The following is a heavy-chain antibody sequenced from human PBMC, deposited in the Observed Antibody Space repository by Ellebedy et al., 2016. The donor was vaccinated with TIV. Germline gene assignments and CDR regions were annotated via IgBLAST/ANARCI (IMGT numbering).Heavy chain of an antibody. J-gene: IGHJ3*02. D-gene: IGHD2/OR15-2a*01. CDR3: TSETFNDVDLRIWGVFEM. V-gene: IGHV3-66*01. CDR2: ISTGLSA. CDR1: EFTVGSNY. Sequence: GESLKISCTASEFTVGSNYMSWVRQAPGKGLEWVSVISTGLSAYYADSVKGRFTVSRDDSKNTLHLQMYSLRAEDTALYYCTSETFNDVDLRIWGVFEMWGQGTMVTVSS.